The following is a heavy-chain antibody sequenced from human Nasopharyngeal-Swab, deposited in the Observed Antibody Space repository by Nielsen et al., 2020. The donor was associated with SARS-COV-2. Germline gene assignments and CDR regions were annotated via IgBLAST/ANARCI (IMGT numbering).Heavy chain of an antibody. CDR1: GYTFTSYA. CDR3: ARGEIAAAGHFDY. Sequence: ASVKVSCKASGYTFTSYAMHWVRQAPGQRREWMGWINAGNGNTKYSQKFQGRVTITRDTSASTAYLELSSLRSEDTAVYYCARGEIAAAGHFDYWGQGTLVTVSS. D-gene: IGHD6-13*01. J-gene: IGHJ4*02. V-gene: IGHV1-3*01. CDR2: INAGNGNT.